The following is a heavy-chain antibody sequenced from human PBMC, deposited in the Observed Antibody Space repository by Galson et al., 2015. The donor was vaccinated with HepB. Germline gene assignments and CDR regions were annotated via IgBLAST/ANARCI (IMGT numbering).Heavy chain of an antibody. D-gene: IGHD3-16*02. CDR2: INHSGST. V-gene: IGHV4-34*01. Sequence: ETLSLTCAVYGGSFSGYYWSWIRQPPGKGLEWIGEINHSGSTNYNPSLKSRVTISVDTSKNQFSLKLSSVTAADTAVYYCARGPVYPHYVWGSYRDIYFDYWGQGTLVTVSS. J-gene: IGHJ4*02. CDR3: ARGPVYPHYVWGSYRDIYFDY. CDR1: GGSFSGYY.